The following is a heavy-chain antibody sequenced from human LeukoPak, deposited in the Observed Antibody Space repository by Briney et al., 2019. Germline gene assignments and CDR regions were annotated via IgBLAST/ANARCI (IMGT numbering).Heavy chain of an antibody. CDR2: ISGDGVST. V-gene: IGHV3-43*02. J-gene: IGHJ4*02. CDR1: GLPIADFA. CDR3: AKESGKFDY. Sequence: GGSLRLSCVASGLPIADFAMRWVRQAPGKGLEWVSIISGDGVSTFYADSVKGRFSISRDNSKNSLYLEMSSLRTEDAAMYYCAKESGKFDYWGQGTLVAVSS.